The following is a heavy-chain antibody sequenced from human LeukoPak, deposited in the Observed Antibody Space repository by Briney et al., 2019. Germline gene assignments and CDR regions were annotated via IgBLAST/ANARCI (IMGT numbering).Heavy chain of an antibody. J-gene: IGHJ3*02. D-gene: IGHD1-26*01. CDR2: INHSGST. CDR3: ARETQPHIGRDAFDI. Sequence: SETLSLTCAVYGGSFSGYYWSWIRQPPGKGLEWIGEINHSGSTNYNPSLKSRVTISVDTSKNQFSLKLSSVTAADTAVYYCARETQPHIGRDAFDIWGQGTMVTVSS. V-gene: IGHV4-34*01. CDR1: GGSFSGYY.